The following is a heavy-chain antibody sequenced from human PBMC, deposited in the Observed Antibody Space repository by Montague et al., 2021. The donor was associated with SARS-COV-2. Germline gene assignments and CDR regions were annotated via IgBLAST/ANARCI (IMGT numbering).Heavy chain of an antibody. CDR1: GGSINGYY. D-gene: IGHD4-23*01. CDR3: VRDHHYAGSREAFDI. J-gene: IGHJ3*02. Sequence: SETLSLTCTVSGGSINGYYCSWLRRSPGKGLEWIAYIYDGGAGNYNPSLGSRVTITTDTSKNQLSLKLKSVTAADTAVYYCVRDHHYAGSREAFDIWGQGTVVTVSS. V-gene: IGHV4-59*01. CDR2: IYDGGAG.